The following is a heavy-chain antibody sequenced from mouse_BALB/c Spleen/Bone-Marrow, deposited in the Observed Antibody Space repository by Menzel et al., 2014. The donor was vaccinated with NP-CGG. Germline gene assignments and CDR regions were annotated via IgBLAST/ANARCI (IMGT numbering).Heavy chain of an antibody. CDR3: ARDIGRLLFDY. D-gene: IGHD1-2*01. CDR1: GFTFTDYY. V-gene: IGHV7-3*02. J-gene: IGHJ2*01. CDR2: IRNKANGYTT. Sequence: EVKLMESGGGLVQPGGSLRLSCATSGFTFTDYYMSWVRQPPGKALEWLGFIRNKANGYTTEYSASVKGRFTISRDNPQSILYLQMNTLRAEDSATYYCARDIGRLLFDYWGQGTTLTVSS.